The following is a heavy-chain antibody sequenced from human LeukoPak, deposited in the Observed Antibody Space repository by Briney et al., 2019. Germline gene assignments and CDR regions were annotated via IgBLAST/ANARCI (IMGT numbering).Heavy chain of an antibody. J-gene: IGHJ3*02. CDR1: GYSFTSYW. Sequence: GESLKTSCKGSGYSFTSYWIGWVRQMPGKGLEWMGIIYPGDSDTRYSPSFQGQVTISADKSISTAYLQWSSLKASDTAMYYCARRARITIFGVSNDAFDIWGQGTMVTVSS. CDR2: IYPGDSDT. V-gene: IGHV5-51*01. D-gene: IGHD3-3*01. CDR3: ARRARITIFGVSNDAFDI.